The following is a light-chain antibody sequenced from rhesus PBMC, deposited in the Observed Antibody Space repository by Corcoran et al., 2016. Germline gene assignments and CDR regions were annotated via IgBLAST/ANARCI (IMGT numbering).Light chain of an antibody. CDR2: KAS. V-gene: IGKV1-22*01. CDR3: QQYNNSPLT. CDR1: QSISSW. Sequence: DIQMTQSPSSLSGSVGDTVTITCRASQSISSWLAWYQQQPGKAPKLLIYKASTLQSGVPSRFSGSGSGTDFTLTISSLQPEDIATYYCQQYNNSPLTFGGGTKVELK. J-gene: IGKJ4*01.